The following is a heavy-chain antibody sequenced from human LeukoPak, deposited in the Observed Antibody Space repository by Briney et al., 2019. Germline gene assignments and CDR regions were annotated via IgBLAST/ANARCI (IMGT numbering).Heavy chain of an antibody. D-gene: IGHD6-25*01. CDR1: GFTFSDSY. J-gene: IGHJ4*02. CDR2: ISGSGHDI. CDR3: TRSARPLDS. Sequence: GGSLRLSCAASGFTFSDSYMSWIRQAPGKGLEYLSYISGSGHDIMYADSVRGRFTISRDNARNSLYLQMNSLRAEDTAVYYCTRSARPLDSWGQGTLVTVSS. V-gene: IGHV3-11*01.